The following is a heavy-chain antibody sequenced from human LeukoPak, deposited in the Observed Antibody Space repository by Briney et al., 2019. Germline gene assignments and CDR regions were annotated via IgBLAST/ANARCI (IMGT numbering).Heavy chain of an antibody. CDR1: GGSLSGYY. CDR3: ARISSSWSYDAFDI. V-gene: IGHV4-59*10. D-gene: IGHD6-13*01. J-gene: IGHJ3*02. Sequence: SETLSLTCAVYGGSLSGYYWSWIRQPAGKGLEWIGRIYTSGSTNYNPSLKSRVTMSVDTSKNQFSLKLSSVTAADTAVYYCARISSSWSYDAFDIWGQGTMVTVSS. CDR2: IYTSGST.